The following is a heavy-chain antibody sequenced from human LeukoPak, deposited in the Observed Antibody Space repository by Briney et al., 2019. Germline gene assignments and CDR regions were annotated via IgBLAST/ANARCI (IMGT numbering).Heavy chain of an antibody. V-gene: IGHV3-48*03. CDR3: ARLRSGPYYGSDFDS. J-gene: IGHJ4*02. CDR2: ISSSGSTI. D-gene: IGHD3-10*01. CDR1: GFTFSSYE. Sequence: GGSLRLSCAASGFTFSSYEMNWVRQAPGKGLEWVSYISSSGSTIYYADSVKGRFTISRDNAKNSLYLQMNSLRADDTAVYYCARLRSGPYYGSDFDSWGQGTLVTVSS.